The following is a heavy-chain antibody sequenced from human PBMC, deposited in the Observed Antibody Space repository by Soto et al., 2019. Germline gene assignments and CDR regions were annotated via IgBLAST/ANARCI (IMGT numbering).Heavy chain of an antibody. CDR1: GFSFSRNT. J-gene: IGHJ6*04. CDR2: FHPRDSDT. CDR3: ALSYGDSYYYYSGMDV. V-gene: IGHV5-51*01. Sequence: RESLKISRVGSGFSFSRNTVRWERQVPRKCLEGRGVFHPRDSDTRYSPSFQGQVTICADKSISTVYLQWSSLKASDTAMYYCALSYGDSYYYYSGMDVWGKGTTVSVSA. D-gene: IGHD4-17*01.